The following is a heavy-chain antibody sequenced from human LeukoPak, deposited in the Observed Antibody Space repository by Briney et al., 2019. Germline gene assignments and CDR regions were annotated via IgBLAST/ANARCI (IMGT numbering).Heavy chain of an antibody. D-gene: IGHD3-10*01. J-gene: IGHJ5*02. V-gene: IGHV3-23*01. CDR2: IRASGDST. Sequence: GGSLRLPCAASGFTFSRYAMSWVRQAPGKGLEWVSGIRASGDSTYYADSVKGRFTISRDNSKNTLYLYMNSLRAEDTAVYYCAKARSITMVRGSPSDPWGQGTLVTVSS. CDR1: GFTFSRYA. CDR3: AKARSITMVRGSPSDP.